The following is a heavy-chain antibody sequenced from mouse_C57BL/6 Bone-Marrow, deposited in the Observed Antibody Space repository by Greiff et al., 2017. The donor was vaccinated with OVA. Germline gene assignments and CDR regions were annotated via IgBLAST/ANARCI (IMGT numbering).Heavy chain of an antibody. CDR2: IRNKANGYTT. V-gene: IGHV7-3*01. CDR1: GFTFTDYY. Sequence: EVKLMESGGGLVQPGGSLSLSCAASGFTFTDYYMSWVRQPPGKALEWLGFIRNKANGYTTESSASVKGRFTISRDNSQNILYLQVNDLGAEDSATYYCARYRHWYFDVWGTGTTVTVSS. J-gene: IGHJ1*03. CDR3: ARYRHWYFDV.